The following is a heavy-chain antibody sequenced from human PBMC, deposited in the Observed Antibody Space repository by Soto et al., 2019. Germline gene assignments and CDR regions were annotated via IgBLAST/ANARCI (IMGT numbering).Heavy chain of an antibody. CDR3: ARDPYYPTVVTLPINYYYYGMDV. V-gene: IGHV3-30-3*01. CDR1: GFTFSSYA. J-gene: IGHJ6*02. Sequence: QVQLVESGGGVVQPGRSLRLSCAASGFTFSSYAMHWVRQAPGKGLEWVAVISYDGSNKYYADSVKGRFTISRDNSKNTLYLQMNSLRAEDTAVYYCARDPYYPTVVTLPINYYYYGMDVWGQGTTVTVSS. D-gene: IGHD2-21*02. CDR2: ISYDGSNK.